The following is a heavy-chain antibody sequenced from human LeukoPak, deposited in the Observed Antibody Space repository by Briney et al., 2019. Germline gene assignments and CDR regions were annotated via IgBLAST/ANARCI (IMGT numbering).Heavy chain of an antibody. Sequence: GGSLRLSCAASGFTVSSNYMTWVRQAPGKGLQWVAYIKKDGSDKYYVDSVKGRFTISRDNAKNSLYLQMNSLRVEDTAVYYCARALYDSTGYYDYWGQGSLVTVSS. CDR1: GFTVSSNY. V-gene: IGHV3-7*04. CDR2: IKKDGSDK. D-gene: IGHD3-22*01. CDR3: ARALYDSTGYYDY. J-gene: IGHJ4*02.